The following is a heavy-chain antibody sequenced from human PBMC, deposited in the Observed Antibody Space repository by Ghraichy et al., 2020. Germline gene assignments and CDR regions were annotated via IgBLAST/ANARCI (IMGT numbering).Heavy chain of an antibody. CDR1: ESSFSDHA. D-gene: IGHD3-10*02. CDR3: ARELTMSGVDRRLDS. V-gene: IGHV3-30-3*01. CDR2: ISYDGNFR. J-gene: IGHJ4*02. Sequence: GESLNISCTASESSFSDHAMHWVRQTPGQGLEWVAMISYDGNFRIHADSVKGRFSISRDNSKSTLFLQINSLRVEDTALYYCARELTMSGVDRRLDSWGRGTLVTVSS.